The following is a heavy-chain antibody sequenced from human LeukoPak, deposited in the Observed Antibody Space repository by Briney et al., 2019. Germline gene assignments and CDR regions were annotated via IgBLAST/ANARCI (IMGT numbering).Heavy chain of an antibody. V-gene: IGHV3-30*09. CDR3: VLGHYGGLFDN. CDR1: GFTFSRCD. Sequence: PGGSLRLSCAASGFTFSRCDMHWVRQAPGKGLEWVAVISYDGSNKDYADSVKGRFAISRDNSRNTLFVQMNSLRAEDTAVYFCVLGHYGGLFDNWGQGTLVTVSS. D-gene: IGHD4-23*01. CDR2: ISYDGSNK. J-gene: IGHJ4*02.